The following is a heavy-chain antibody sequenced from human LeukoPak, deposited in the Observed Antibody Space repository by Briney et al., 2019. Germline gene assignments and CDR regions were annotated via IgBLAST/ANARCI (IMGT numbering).Heavy chain of an antibody. CDR3: AKEGSRSRFDP. D-gene: IGHD2-15*01. CDR1: GFTFSIYA. V-gene: IGHV3-23*01. CDR2: ISGSGGST. J-gene: IGHJ5*02. Sequence: PGGSLRLSCAASGFTFSIYAMSWVRQAPGKGLEWVSSISGSGGSTYYADSVKGRFTTSRDNSQDTLYLQMNSLRAEDTAVYYCAKEGSRSRFDPWGQGTLVTVSS.